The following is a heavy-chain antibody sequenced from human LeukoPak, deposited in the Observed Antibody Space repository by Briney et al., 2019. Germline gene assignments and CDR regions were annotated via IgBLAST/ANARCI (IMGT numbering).Heavy chain of an antibody. CDR3: ARRRLGETTTANWFDP. D-gene: IGHD1-7*01. CDR2: INHSGST. J-gene: IGHJ5*02. Sequence: SETLSLTCAVYGGSFSGYYWSWIRQPPGKGLEWIGEINHSGSTNYDPSLKSRVTISVDTSKNQFSLKLSSVTAADTAVYYCARRRLGETTTANWFDPWGQGTLVTVSS. CDR1: GGSFSGYY. V-gene: IGHV4-34*01.